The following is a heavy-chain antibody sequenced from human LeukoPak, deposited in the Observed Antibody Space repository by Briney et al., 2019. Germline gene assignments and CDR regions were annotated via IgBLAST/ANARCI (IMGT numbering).Heavy chain of an antibody. CDR3: ATYNTHIRREFDS. V-gene: IGHV3-53*01. CDR2: FYGVDST. J-gene: IGHJ4*02. Sequence: PGGSLRLSCAASGFSVSTNSMTWVRQAPGKGLEWVSLFYGVDSTTYYADSVKGRFTISRDFSRNTLYLQMNSLSAEDTAVYYCATYNTHIRREFDSWGQGTLVTVSS. CDR1: GFSVSTNS. D-gene: IGHD1-14*01.